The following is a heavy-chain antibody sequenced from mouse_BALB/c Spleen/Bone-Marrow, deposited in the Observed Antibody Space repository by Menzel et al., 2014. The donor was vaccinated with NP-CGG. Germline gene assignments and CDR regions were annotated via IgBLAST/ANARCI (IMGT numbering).Heavy chain of an antibody. CDR3: ARIYYGNYY. D-gene: IGHD2-1*01. Sequence: VKLQESGAELVRPGTSVKVSCKASGYAFTNYLIEWVKQRPGQGLEWIGVINPGSGGTNYNEKFKGKATLTADKSSSTAYMQPGSLTSDDSAVYFCARIYYGNYYWGQGTTLTVSS. CDR2: INPGSGGT. J-gene: IGHJ2*01. CDR1: GYAFTNYL. V-gene: IGHV1-54*01.